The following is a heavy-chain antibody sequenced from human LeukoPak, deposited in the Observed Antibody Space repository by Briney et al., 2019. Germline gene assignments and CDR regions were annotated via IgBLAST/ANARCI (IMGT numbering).Heavy chain of an antibody. J-gene: IGHJ3*02. CDR2: IRGSGVST. CDR3: ANLKGYYDILTGSVGAFDI. Sequence: GGSLRLSCADSVYTFSIYAMSSVRGAPEKGVECVSAIRGSGVSTYYADSVQRRYAISRDNSKNTLYLQMNSLIAEDTAVYYCANLKGYYDILTGSVGAFDIWGQGTMVTVSS. V-gene: IGHV3-23*01. D-gene: IGHD3-9*01. CDR1: VYTFSIYA.